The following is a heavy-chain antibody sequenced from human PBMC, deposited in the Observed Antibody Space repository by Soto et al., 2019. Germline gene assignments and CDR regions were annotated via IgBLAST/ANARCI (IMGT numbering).Heavy chain of an antibody. D-gene: IGHD6-13*01. CDR3: AKDRLAAAGDYYYYGMDV. CDR2: ISYDGSNK. J-gene: IGHJ6*02. Sequence: GSLRLSCAASGFTFSSYGMHWVRQAPGKGLEWVAVISYDGSNKYYADSVKGRFTISRDNSKNTLYLQMNSLRAEDTAVYYCAKDRLAAAGDYYYYGMDVWGQGTTVTVSS. CDR1: GFTFSSYG. V-gene: IGHV3-30*18.